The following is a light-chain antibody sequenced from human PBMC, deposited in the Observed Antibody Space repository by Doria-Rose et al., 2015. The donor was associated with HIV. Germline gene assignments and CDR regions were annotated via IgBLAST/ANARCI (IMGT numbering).Light chain of an antibody. CDR3: HQYNNWPT. Sequence: TQSPETLSVSPGESATLSCSARQSVSTDMAWYQHKPGQAPRLLIWGASTWATGIPARFSGSGSGTEFTLTISSLQSEDFAIYFCHQYNNWPTFGQGTRLDIK. J-gene: IGKJ5*01. CDR1: QSVSTD. CDR2: GAS. V-gene: IGKV3-15*01.